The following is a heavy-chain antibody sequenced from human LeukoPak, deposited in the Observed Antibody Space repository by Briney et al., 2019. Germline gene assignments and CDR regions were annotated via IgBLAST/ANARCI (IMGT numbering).Heavy chain of an antibody. CDR3: ARDKSGIVVVPAATSGRWLDP. CDR2: IYYSGST. CDR1: GGSISSGGYY. V-gene: IGHV4-31*03. D-gene: IGHD2-2*01. J-gene: IGHJ5*02. Sequence: TLSLTCTVSGGSISSGGYYWSWIRQHPGKGLECIRYIYYSGSTYYNPSLKSRVTISVATSKHQFPLKLSSVTAADTAVSYCARDKSGIVVVPAATSGRWLDPWRQGTLLSVSS.